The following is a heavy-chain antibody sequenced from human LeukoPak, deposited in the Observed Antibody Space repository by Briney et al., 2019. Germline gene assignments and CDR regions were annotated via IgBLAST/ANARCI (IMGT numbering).Heavy chain of an antibody. CDR1: GYTFTSYG. CDR3: ARSYGSGSPPWFDP. J-gene: IGHJ5*02. Sequence: GASVKVSCKASGYTFTSYGISWVRQAPGQGLEWMGWISAYNSNTNYAQKLQGRVTMTTDTSTSTAYMELRSLRSDDTAVYYCARSYGSGSPPWFDPWAREPWSPSPQ. V-gene: IGHV1-18*04. D-gene: IGHD3-10*01. CDR2: ISAYNSNT.